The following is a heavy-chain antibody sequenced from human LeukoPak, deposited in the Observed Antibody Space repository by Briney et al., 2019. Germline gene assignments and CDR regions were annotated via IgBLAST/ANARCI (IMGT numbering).Heavy chain of an antibody. CDR1: GFTFSSHG. J-gene: IGHJ6*03. D-gene: IGHD2-2*01. Sequence: GSLRLSCAASGFTFSSHGMNWVRQAPGKGLEWIGRIYTSGSTNYNPSLKSRVTMSVDTSKNQFSLKLSSVTAADTAVYYCARASYQLAYYYYYYMDVWGKGTTVTISS. V-gene: IGHV4-59*10. CDR3: ARASYQLAYYYYYYMDV. CDR2: IYTSGST.